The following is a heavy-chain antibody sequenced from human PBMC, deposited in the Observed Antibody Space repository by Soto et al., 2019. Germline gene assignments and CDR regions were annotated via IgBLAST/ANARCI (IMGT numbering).Heavy chain of an antibody. V-gene: IGHV3-53*02. Sequence: EVQLLETGGGLIQPGGSLRLSCAASGFTVSVNYMSWVRQAPGKGLEWVSVVDTGGSTYYADSVKGRFTISRDNSKNTLYLQMNSLRVGDTAVYYCARYYYDSSGYDGMDVWGQGTTVTVSS. J-gene: IGHJ6*02. D-gene: IGHD3-22*01. CDR2: VDTGGST. CDR3: ARYYYDSSGYDGMDV. CDR1: GFTVSVNY.